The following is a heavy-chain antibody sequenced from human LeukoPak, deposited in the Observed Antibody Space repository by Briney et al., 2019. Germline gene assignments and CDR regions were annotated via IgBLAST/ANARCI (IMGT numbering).Heavy chain of an antibody. D-gene: IGHD3-10*01. J-gene: IGHJ3*02. Sequence: SETLSLTCAVYGGSFSGYYWSWIRQPPGKGLEWIGEINHSGSTNYNPSLKSRVTISVDTSKNQFSLKLSSVTAADTAVYYCARDQCAWFGDCAFDIWGQGTMVTVSS. CDR2: INHSGST. CDR3: ARDQCAWFGDCAFDI. V-gene: IGHV4-34*01. CDR1: GGSFSGYY.